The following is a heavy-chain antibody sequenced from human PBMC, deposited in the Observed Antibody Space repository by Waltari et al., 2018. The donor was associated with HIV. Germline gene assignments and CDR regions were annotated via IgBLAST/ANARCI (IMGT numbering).Heavy chain of an antibody. V-gene: IGHV3-48*02. Sequence: ASGFTFSRNTMNWVRQAPGKGLEWLSTITSDSTTIHYADSVKGRFTISRDNAKNSVFLQMSSLRDEDTAVYYCASARVGTAYFDYWGQGTLVTVSS. CDR3: ASARVGTAYFDY. CDR1: GFTFSRNT. D-gene: IGHD2-15*01. J-gene: IGHJ4*02. CDR2: ITSDSTTI.